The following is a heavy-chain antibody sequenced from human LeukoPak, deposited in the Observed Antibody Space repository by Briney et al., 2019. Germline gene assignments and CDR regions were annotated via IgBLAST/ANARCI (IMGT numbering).Heavy chain of an antibody. D-gene: IGHD6-19*01. Sequence: ASVKVSCKASGYTFTGYYMHWVRQAPGQGLEWMGWINPNSGGTNYAQKFQGRVTMTRDTSISTAYMELSRLRSDDTAVYYCARESIAVAGRSDYWGQGTLVTVSS. V-gene: IGHV1-2*02. CDR3: ARESIAVAGRSDY. J-gene: IGHJ4*02. CDR1: GYTFTGYY. CDR2: INPNSGGT.